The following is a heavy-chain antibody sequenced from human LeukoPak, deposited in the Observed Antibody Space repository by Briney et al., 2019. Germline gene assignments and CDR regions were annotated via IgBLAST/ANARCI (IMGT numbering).Heavy chain of an antibody. CDR2: IYHSGST. D-gene: IGHD3-10*01. CDR1: GYSISSGYY. Sequence: PSETLSLTCTVSGYSISSGYYWGWIRQPPGKGLEWIGSIYHSGSTYYNPSLKSRVTISVDTSKNQFSLKLSSVTAADTAVYYCSSGSYYHPSNWGQGTLVTVSS. CDR3: SSGSYYHPSN. J-gene: IGHJ4*02. V-gene: IGHV4-38-2*02.